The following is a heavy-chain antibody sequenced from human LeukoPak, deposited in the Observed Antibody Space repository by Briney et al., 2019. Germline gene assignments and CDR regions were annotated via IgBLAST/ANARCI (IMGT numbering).Heavy chain of an antibody. J-gene: IGHJ5*01. Sequence: ASVKVSCKASGYTFTGYNIRWVRQAPGQGLEWMGWINPNSGGANYAQKFQGRVTMTRDTSISTAYMELSRLTSDDTAVYSCARDLIKYTSGWFGYWGQGTLVTVSS. CDR2: INPNSGGA. CDR1: GYTFTGYN. V-gene: IGHV1-2*02. D-gene: IGHD6-19*01. CDR3: ARDLIKYTSGWFGY.